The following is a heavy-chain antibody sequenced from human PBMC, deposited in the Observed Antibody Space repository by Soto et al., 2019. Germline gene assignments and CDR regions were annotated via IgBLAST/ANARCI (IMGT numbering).Heavy chain of an antibody. J-gene: IGHJ3*01. Sequence: SLRLSCKPSGFTLSGRYMNLIRQAPGKGMEWLAYLTNDGGYAYYADSVRGRFTIWRDNAKDSLYLQINHLRADDTGVYYCAKDRRDHNTRTDAFDVWGQGTTVTVSS. CDR1: GFTLSGRY. V-gene: IGHV3-11*01. CDR2: LTNDGGYA. D-gene: IGHD1-20*01. CDR3: AKDRRDHNTRTDAFDV.